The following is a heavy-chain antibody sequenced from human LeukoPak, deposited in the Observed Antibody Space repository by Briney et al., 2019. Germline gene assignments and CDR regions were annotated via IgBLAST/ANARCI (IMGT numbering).Heavy chain of an antibody. CDR2: IIGSGGGT. CDR3: AKEGAGAGTGYFDY. V-gene: IGHV3-23*01. Sequence: PGRSLRLSCAASGFTFSSYAMSWVRQAPGEGLEWVSSIIGSGGGTYYTDSVKGRFTISRDNSKNTLYLQMSSLRVEDTAVYYCAKEGAGAGTGYFDYWGQGTLVTVSS. J-gene: IGHJ4*02. D-gene: IGHD6-19*01. CDR1: GFTFSSYA.